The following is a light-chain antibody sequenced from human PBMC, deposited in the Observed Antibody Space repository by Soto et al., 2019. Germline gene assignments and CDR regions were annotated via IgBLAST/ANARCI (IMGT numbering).Light chain of an antibody. CDR3: QRYSDYQYI. Sequence: DIQMTQSPSTLSASEGDRVTITCRASQSITTWLAWYQQKPGKAPKLLIYKATNLQSGVPSRFSGSGSGTEFSLTISSLQPDDFATYYCQRYSDYQYIFGQGTKLEIK. CDR1: QSITTW. J-gene: IGKJ2*01. V-gene: IGKV1-5*03. CDR2: KAT.